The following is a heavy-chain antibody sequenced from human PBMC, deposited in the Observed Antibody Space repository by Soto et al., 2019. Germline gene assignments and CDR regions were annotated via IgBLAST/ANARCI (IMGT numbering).Heavy chain of an antibody. D-gene: IGHD4-4*01. V-gene: IGHV3-30*18. CDR3: AKGGYSNGRNPYFGMDV. Sequence: PGGSLRLSCAASGFTFSSYGMHWVRQAPGKGLEWVAVISYDGSNKYYADSVKGRFTISRDNSKNTLYLQMNSLRVEDTAVYYCAKGGYSNGRNPYFGMDVWGQGPTVTVSS. CDR2: ISYDGSNK. CDR1: GFTFSSYG. J-gene: IGHJ6*02.